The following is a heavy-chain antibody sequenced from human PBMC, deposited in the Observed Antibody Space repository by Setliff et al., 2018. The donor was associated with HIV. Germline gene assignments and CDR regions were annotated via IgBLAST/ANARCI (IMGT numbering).Heavy chain of an antibody. Sequence: SETLFLTCAVSGGSIGTANWWSWVRQPPGQGLEWIGEINHSGSANYNPSLKTRVTVSVDTSKKQFSLKLNSVTAADTAVYYCARGTKYSSGWSRGDYWGQGTLVTV. CDR1: GGSIGTANW. D-gene: IGHD6-19*01. V-gene: IGHV4-4*02. J-gene: IGHJ4*02. CDR2: INHSGSA. CDR3: ARGTKYSSGWSRGDY.